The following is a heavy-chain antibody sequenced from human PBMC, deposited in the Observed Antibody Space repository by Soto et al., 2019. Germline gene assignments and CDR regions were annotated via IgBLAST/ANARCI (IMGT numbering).Heavy chain of an antibody. Sequence: PSETLSLTCTVSGGSISSYYWSWIRQPPGKGLEWIGYIYYSGSTNYNPSLKSRVTISVDTSKNQFSLKLSSVTAADTAVYYCASTSTYYDFWSGFDYWGQGTLVTVSS. V-gene: IGHV4-59*08. CDR2: IYYSGST. CDR3: ASTSTYYDFWSGFDY. CDR1: GGSISSYY. D-gene: IGHD3-3*01. J-gene: IGHJ4*02.